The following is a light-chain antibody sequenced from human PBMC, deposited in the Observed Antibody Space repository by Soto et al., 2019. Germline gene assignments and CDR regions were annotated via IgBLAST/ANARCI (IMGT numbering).Light chain of an antibody. CDR1: SSDVGGYNS. CDR3: SSYTSSSTLV. V-gene: IGLV2-14*03. Sequence: QSALTQPASVSGSPGQSITISCTGTSSDVGGYNSVSWYQQHPGKAPKLMIYDISNRPSGVSNRFSGSKSGNTASLTISGLQADDEADYYCSSYTSSSTLVFGGGTKVTVL. CDR2: DIS. J-gene: IGLJ2*01.